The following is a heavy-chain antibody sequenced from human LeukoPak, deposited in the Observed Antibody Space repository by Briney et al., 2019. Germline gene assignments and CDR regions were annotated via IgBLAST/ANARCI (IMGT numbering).Heavy chain of an antibody. CDR3: ARGPNSNWSGLDF. J-gene: IGHJ4*02. CDR2: ISPTGSTT. V-gene: IGHV3-74*01. CDR1: GFAFSNYW. D-gene: IGHD6-6*01. Sequence: GGSLRLSCAASGFAFSNYWMHWARQLPGKGLVWVSRISPTGSTTSYADSVKGRFTVSRDNAKNTLYLQVNNLRAEDTAVYYCARGPNSNWSGLDFWGQGTLLTVSS.